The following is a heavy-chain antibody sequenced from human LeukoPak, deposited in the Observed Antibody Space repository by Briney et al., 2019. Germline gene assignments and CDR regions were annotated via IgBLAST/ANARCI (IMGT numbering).Heavy chain of an antibody. J-gene: IGHJ4*02. CDR3: ATPIPYYDFWSGSDY. Sequence: GGSLRLSCAASGFTFHDYAMHWVRQAPGRGLEWVSSISSSSSYIYYADSVKGRFTISRDNAKNSLYLQMNSLRAEDTAVYYCATPIPYYDFWSGSDYWGQGTLVTVSS. D-gene: IGHD3-3*01. V-gene: IGHV3-21*01. CDR1: GFTFHDYA. CDR2: ISSSSSYI.